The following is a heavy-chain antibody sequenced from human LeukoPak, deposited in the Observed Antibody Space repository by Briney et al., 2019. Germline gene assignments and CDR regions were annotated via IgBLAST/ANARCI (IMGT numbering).Heavy chain of an antibody. CDR1: RGTFSSYV. CDR3: ARAVGYYYYMDV. J-gene: IGHJ6*03. V-gene: IGHV1-69*05. CDR2: IIPIFGTA. Sequence: SLKVSRKASRGTFSSYVISWVRQTPGQGREWMGGIIPIFGTANYAQKFQGRVTITTDESTSTAYMELSSLRSEDTAVYYCARAVGYYYYMDVWGKGTTVTVSS. D-gene: IGHD6-19*01.